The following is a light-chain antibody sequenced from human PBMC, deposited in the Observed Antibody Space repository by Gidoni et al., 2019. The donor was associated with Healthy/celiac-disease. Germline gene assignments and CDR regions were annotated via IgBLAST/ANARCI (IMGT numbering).Light chain of an antibody. CDR1: SSDVGGYNY. Sequence: QSALTQPASVSGSPGQTITISCPGTSSDVGGYNYVSWYQQHPGKAPKLMISEVSNRPSGVSNRFSGSKSGNTASLTISVLQAEDEADYYCSSYTSSSTLVVFGGGTKLTVL. J-gene: IGLJ2*01. CDR3: SSYTSSSTLVV. V-gene: IGLV2-14*01. CDR2: EVS.